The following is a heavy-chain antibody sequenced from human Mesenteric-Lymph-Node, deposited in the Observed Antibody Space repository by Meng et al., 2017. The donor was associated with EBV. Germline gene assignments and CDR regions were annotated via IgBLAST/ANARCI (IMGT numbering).Heavy chain of an antibody. J-gene: IGHJ4*02. CDR3: ARSPYSGTYWGGLFDY. CDR1: GGSVSAGSYH. V-gene: IGHV4-61*01. Sequence: QVTLQVAGPGLANPSETLSLICTVSGGSVSAGSYHWSWIRQSPGKGPEWIGYISYSHYTKQNPSLRSRVTISIDTSKNQFSLKLTSVTAADTAVYYCARSPYSGTYWGGLFDYWGQGAMVTVSS. CDR2: ISYSHYT. D-gene: IGHD1-26*01.